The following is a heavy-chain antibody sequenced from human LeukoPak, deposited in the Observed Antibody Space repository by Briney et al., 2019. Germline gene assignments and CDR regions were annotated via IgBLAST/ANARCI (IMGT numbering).Heavy chain of an antibody. J-gene: IGHJ4*02. CDR1: GYTLTELS. CDR2: FDPEDGET. V-gene: IGHV1-24*01. D-gene: IGHD2-2*01. Sequence: ASVKVSCKVSGYTLTELSMHWVRQAPGKGLEWMGGFDPEDGETIYARKFQGRVTMTEDTSTDTAYMELSSLRSEDTAVYYCATVCCSSTSCYYFDYWGQGTLVAVSS. CDR3: ATVCCSSTSCYYFDY.